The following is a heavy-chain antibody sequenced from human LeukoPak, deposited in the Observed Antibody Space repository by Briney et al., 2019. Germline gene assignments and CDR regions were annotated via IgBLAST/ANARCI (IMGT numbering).Heavy chain of an antibody. CDR2: IYYSGTT. CDR3: ARLDCGGDCFVDY. J-gene: IGHJ4*02. Sequence: SETLSLTCTVSGAPFTSNYWSWIRQPPGKGLEWIGYIYYSGTTTYNPSLERRVTMSVDMSKTQVSLRLNSVTATDTAMYYCARLDCGGDCFVDYWGQGTLVTVSS. V-gene: IGHV4-59*08. CDR1: GAPFTSNY. D-gene: IGHD2-21*02.